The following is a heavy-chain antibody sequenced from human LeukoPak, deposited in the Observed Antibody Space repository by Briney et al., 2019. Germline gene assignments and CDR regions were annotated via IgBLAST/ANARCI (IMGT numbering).Heavy chain of an antibody. J-gene: IGHJ3*02. CDR3: ARGRARRLGAFDI. D-gene: IGHD3-9*01. V-gene: IGHV4-39*07. Sequence: PSETLSLTCIVSGGSISSSSYYWGWIRQPPGKGLEWIGSIYYSGSTYYNPSLKSRVTISVDTSKNQFSLKLSSVTAADTAVYYCARGRARRLGAFDIWGQGTMVTVSS. CDR2: IYYSGST. CDR1: GGSISSSSYY.